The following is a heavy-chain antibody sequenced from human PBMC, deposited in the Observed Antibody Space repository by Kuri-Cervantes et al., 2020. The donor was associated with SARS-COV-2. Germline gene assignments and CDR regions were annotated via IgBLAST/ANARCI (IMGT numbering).Heavy chain of an antibody. Sequence: ETLSLTCASSGVTFSGSAMHWVRQASGKGLDWVGRIRSKANSYATAYAASVKGRLTISRDNSKNTAYLQMNSLKTEDTAVYYCARRVVPAADFDPWGQGTLVTVSS. CDR2: IRSKANSYAT. CDR3: ARRVVPAADFDP. D-gene: IGHD2-2*01. CDR1: GVTFSGSA. V-gene: IGHV3-73*01. J-gene: IGHJ5*02.